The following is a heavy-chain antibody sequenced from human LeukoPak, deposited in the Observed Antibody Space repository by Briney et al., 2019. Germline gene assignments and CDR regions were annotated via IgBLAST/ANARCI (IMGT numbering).Heavy chain of an antibody. D-gene: IGHD2/OR15-2a*01. CDR2: IWYDGSNK. CDR1: GFTFSSYG. V-gene: IGHV3-33*01. Sequence: GSLRLSCAASGFTFSSYGMHWVRQAPGKGLEWVAVIWYDGSNKYYADSVKGRFTISRDNSKNTLYLQMNSLRAEDTAVYYCARALLTSPPDYGMDVWGKGTTVTVSS. J-gene: IGHJ6*04. CDR3: ARALLTSPPDYGMDV.